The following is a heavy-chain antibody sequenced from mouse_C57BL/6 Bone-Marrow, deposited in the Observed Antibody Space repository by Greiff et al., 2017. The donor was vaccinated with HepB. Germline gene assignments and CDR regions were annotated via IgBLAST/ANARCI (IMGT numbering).Heavy chain of an antibody. D-gene: IGHD2-4*01. J-gene: IGHJ2*01. CDR2: IRNKANGYTT. CDR1: GFTFTDDY. V-gene: IGHV7-3*01. CDR3: ARYPHDYALFDY. Sequence: EVKLMESGGGLVQPGGSLSLSCAASGFTFTDDYMSWVRQPPGKALEWLGFIRNKANGYTTEYSASVKGRFTISRDNSKSILYLQMNALRAEDSATYYCARYPHDYALFDYWGQGTTLTVSS.